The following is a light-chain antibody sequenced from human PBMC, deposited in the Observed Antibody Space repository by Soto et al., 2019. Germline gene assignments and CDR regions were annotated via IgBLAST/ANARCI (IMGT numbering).Light chain of an antibody. CDR3: QQYGSSPFT. CDR1: RGLNNR. Sequence: IVLTQFPAILSVSPGERATLSCRASRGLNNRLAWYQLKPGQPPRLLFYGASNRATGVPGRFSGSGAGAEYSLTIRGLQSEDFAVYYCQQYGSSPFTFGPGTKVDIK. V-gene: IGKV3-15*01. J-gene: IGKJ3*01. CDR2: GAS.